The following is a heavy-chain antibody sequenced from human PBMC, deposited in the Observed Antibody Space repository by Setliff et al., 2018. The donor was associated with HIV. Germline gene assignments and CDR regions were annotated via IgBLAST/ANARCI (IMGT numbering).Heavy chain of an antibody. V-gene: IGHV4-59*04. CDR2: IYQSGST. J-gene: IGHJ4*02. Sequence: SETLSLTCAVYGGSLTNYYWSWIRQPPGKGLEYIGSIYQSGSTYYSPFFKSRVSMSIDTSKDQFSLRLKSLTASDTAVYYCARLDTIMLYTDCWGQGTLVTVSS. D-gene: IGHD3-16*01. CDR1: GGSLTNYY. CDR3: ARLDTIMLYTDC.